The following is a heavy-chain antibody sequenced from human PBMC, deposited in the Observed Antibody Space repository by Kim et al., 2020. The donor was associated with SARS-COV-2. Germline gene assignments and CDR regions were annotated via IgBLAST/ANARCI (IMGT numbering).Heavy chain of an antibody. V-gene: IGHV3-23*01. D-gene: IGHD3-10*01. CDR2: ISGSGGST. Sequence: GGSLRLSCAASGFTFSSYAMSWVRQAPGKGLEWVSAISGSGGSTYYADSVKGRFTISRDNSKNTLYLQMNSLRAEDTAVYYCVKSGATMVRGVIITYADYWGQGTLVTVSS. J-gene: IGHJ4*02. CDR3: VKSGATMVRGVIITYADY. CDR1: GFTFSSYA.